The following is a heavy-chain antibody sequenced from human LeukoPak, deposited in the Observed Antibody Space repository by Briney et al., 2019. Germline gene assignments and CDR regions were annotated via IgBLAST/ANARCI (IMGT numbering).Heavy chain of an antibody. J-gene: IGHJ4*02. CDR2: IYNSGST. Sequence: SETLSLTCTVSGDSISTYFWSWIRQSPGKGLQWIGYIYNSGSTNYNPSLKSRVTISVDTSKNQFSLKLSSVTAADTAVYYCARGGYCSGGSCYSEFDYWGQGTLVTVSS. CDR1: GDSISTYF. CDR3: ARGGYCSGGSCYSEFDY. V-gene: IGHV4-59*01. D-gene: IGHD2-15*01.